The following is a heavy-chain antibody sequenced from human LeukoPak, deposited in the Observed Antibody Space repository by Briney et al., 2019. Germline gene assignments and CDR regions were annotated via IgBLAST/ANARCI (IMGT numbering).Heavy chain of an antibody. Sequence: GGSLRHSRAASGFTFSSYWMHWVRQAPGKGLVWVSRINSDGSSTSYADSVKGRFTISRDNAKNTLYLQMNSLRAEDTAVYYCAREGRGATIFDYXXXGTLVTVSS. CDR3: AREGRGATIFDY. V-gene: IGHV3-74*01. D-gene: IGHD5-12*01. CDR2: INSDGSST. CDR1: GFTFSSYW. J-gene: IGHJ4*01.